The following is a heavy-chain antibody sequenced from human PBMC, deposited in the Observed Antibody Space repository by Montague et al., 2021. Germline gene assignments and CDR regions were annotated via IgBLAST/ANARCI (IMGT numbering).Heavy chain of an antibody. V-gene: IGHV5-51*01. CDR2: IHPGDSDV. CDR3: ARLALKDYTGRGPLGN. J-gene: IGHJ4*02. D-gene: IGHD4-11*01. CDR1: GYTFSDYW. Sequence: QSGAEVKKPGESLKISCKTSGYTFSDYWIAWVRQMPGKGLDWMGIIHPGDSDVKYSPSFQGQVTISVDKSVTTAYLQLTSLRASDGAMYYCARLALKDYTGRGPLGNWGQGTLVTVSS.